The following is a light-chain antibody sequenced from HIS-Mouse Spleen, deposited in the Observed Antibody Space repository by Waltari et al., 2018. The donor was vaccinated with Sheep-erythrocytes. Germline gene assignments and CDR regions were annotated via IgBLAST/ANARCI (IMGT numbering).Light chain of an antibody. CDR3: QSYDSSLSGYVV. CDR1: SSNIGAGSD. CDR2: GNS. V-gene: IGLV1-40*01. J-gene: IGLJ2*01. Sequence: QSVLTQPPSVSGAPGPRVTISCTGSSSNIGAGSDVHWYQQLPGTAPKLLIYGNSNRPSGVPDRFSGSKSGTSASLAITGLQAEDEADYYCQSYDSSLSGYVVFGGGTKLTVL.